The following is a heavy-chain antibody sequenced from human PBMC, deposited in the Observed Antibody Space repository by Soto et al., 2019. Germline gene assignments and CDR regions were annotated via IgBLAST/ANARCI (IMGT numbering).Heavy chain of an antibody. Sequence: PGGSLRLSCAASGFTFSRYWMSWGRQAPGKGLEWVANIKQDGSEIYYVDSVKGRFTISRDNAKNSLYLQMNSLRAEDTAVYYCARDLFHYYHISYWGQGTLVTVSS. CDR1: GFTFSRYW. CDR2: IKQDGSEI. CDR3: ARDLFHYYHISY. V-gene: IGHV3-7*01. J-gene: IGHJ4*02. D-gene: IGHD3-9*01.